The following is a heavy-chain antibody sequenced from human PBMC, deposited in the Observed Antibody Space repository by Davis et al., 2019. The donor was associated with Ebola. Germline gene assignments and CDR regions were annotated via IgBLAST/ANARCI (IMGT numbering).Heavy chain of an antibody. V-gene: IGHV4-59*10. CDR3: AGSIAGAIDY. Sequence: PSETLSLTCAVYGGSFSGYYWSWIRQPPGKGLEWIGRIYTSGSTNYNPSLKSRVTMSVDTSKNQFSLKLSSVTAADTAVYYCAGSIAGAIDYWGQGTLVTVSS. D-gene: IGHD6-6*01. J-gene: IGHJ4*02. CDR2: IYTSGST. CDR1: GGSFSGYY.